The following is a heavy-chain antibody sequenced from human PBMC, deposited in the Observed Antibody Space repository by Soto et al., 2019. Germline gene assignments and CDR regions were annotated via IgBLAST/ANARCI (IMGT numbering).Heavy chain of an antibody. CDR2: INHSGST. D-gene: IGHD2-15*01. CDR3: ARAIARLGYCSGGSCYNWFDP. CDR1: GGSFSGYY. J-gene: IGHJ5*02. Sequence: SETLSLTCAVYGGSFSGYYWSWIRQPPGKGLEWIGEINHSGSTNYNPSLKSRVTISVDTSKNQFSLKLSSVTAADTAVYYCARAIARLGYCSGGSCYNWFDPWGQGTQVTVSS. V-gene: IGHV4-34*01.